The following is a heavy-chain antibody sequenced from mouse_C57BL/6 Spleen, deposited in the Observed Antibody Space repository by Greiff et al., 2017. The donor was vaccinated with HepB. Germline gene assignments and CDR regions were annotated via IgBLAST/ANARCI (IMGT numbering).Heavy chain of an antibody. V-gene: IGHV1-82*01. CDR2: IYPGDGDT. CDR1: GYAFSSSW. J-gene: IGHJ1*03. D-gene: IGHD1-1*01. Sequence: VKLMESGPELVKPGASVKISCKASGYAFSSSWMNWVKQRPGKGLEWIGRIYPGDGDTNYNGKFKGKATLTADKSSSTAYMQLSSLTSEDSAVYFCARDTTVVARYWYFDVWGTGTTVTVSS. CDR3: ARDTTVVARYWYFDV.